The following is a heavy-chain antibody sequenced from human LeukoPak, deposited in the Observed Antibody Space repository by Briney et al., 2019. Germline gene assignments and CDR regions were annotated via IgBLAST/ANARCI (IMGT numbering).Heavy chain of an antibody. CDR3: ARLEYCSSTSCYFES. J-gene: IGHJ4*02. V-gene: IGHV4-38-2*01. CDR1: GYPISSPYY. CDR2: IHHTGSS. D-gene: IGHD2-2*01. Sequence: SETLSLTCVVSGYPISSPYYWGWVRQPPGKGPECIGSIHHTGSSYYNPSLQSRVTISIDTSRNQFSLKLRFLSAADTAVYYCARLEYCSSTSCYFESWGQGTLVTVSS.